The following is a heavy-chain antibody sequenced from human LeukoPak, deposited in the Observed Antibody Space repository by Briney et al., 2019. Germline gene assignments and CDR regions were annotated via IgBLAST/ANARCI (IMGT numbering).Heavy chain of an antibody. CDR3: ARGGGSSSWYWYY. J-gene: IGHJ4*02. CDR2: IKKDGNEK. Sequence: GGSLRLSCAASGFTFSSNWMTWVRQAPGKGLEWVANIKKDGNEKYYVDSVKGRFTISRDNSKNSLYLQMNSLRAEDTAVYYYARGGGSSSWYWYYWGQGTLVTVSS. V-gene: IGHV3-7*04. D-gene: IGHD6-13*01. CDR1: GFTFSSNW.